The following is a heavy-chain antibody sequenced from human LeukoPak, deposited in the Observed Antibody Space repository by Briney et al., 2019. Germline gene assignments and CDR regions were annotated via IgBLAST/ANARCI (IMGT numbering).Heavy chain of an antibody. Sequence: GRSLRLSCAGSGLTLSSYWMTWVRQAPGKGLEWVANIKQDGSEKYYVDSVKGRFTISRDNAKNSLYLQMSSLRAEDTAVYYCARTSWGRAAAGDYWGQGTLVTVSS. CDR3: ARTSWGRAAAGDY. J-gene: IGHJ4*02. V-gene: IGHV3-7*01. CDR1: GLTLSSYW. CDR2: IKQDGSEK. D-gene: IGHD6-13*01.